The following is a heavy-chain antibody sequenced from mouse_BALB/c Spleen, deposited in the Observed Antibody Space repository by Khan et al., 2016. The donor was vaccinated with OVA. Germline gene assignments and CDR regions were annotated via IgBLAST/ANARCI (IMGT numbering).Heavy chain of an antibody. D-gene: IGHD1-1*01. V-gene: IGHV1-7*01. CDR3: TNHGSSSAWFTY. CDR1: GYTFTSYW. Sequence: QVQLQQSGAELAKPGASVKMSCKASGYTFTSYWMHWVKQRPGQGLEWIGYINPSTDYTEYNQKFKDKATLTADKYSSTAYMQMPSMTSDDSSVDYWTNHGSSSAWFTYWGQGTLVTVSA. CDR2: INPSTDYT. J-gene: IGHJ3*01.